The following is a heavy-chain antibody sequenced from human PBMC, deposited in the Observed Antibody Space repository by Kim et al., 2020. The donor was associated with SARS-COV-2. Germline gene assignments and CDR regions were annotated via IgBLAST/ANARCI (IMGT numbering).Heavy chain of an antibody. V-gene: IGHV1-3*01. J-gene: IGHJ4*02. D-gene: IGHD6-19*01. CDR3: AREAVAGSFDY. CDR2: NT. Sequence: NTRYSHKFQGRVSITRDTSATTAYMELSGLVSEDTAVYYCAREAVAGSFDYWGQGTLVTVSS.